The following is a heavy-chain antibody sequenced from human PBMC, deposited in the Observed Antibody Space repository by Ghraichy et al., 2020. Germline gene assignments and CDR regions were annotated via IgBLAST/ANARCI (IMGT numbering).Heavy chain of an antibody. D-gene: IGHD3-22*01. CDR1: GFTFSSYT. V-gene: IGHV3-21*01. J-gene: IGHJ4*02. CDR2: ISSKSSYI. CDR3: ARERLYYYDNSGHYYFDY. Sequence: GGSLRLSCAASGFTFSSYTMNWVRQAPGKGLEWFSSISSKSSYIYNADSMKGRFTISRDNAKNSLYLQMNSLRADDTAVYYCARERLYYYDNSGHYYFDYWGQGTLVTVSS.